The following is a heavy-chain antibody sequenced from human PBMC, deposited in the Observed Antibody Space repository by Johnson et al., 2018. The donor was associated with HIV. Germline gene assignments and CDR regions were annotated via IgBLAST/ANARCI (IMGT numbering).Heavy chain of an antibody. Sequence: MLLVESGGGLVQPGGSLRLFCAAFGFKFRDYWMGWVRKAPGKGLEWVAQTQQDGSGEWYVSYLRGRITITRDNAKNSLYMQMNSLRAEDTAMYYCARVGNGDYGWSCDIWGQWTTVTISS. CDR1: GFKFRDYW. V-gene: IGHV3-7*01. J-gene: IGHJ3*02. CDR2: TQQDGSGE. CDR3: ARVGNGDYGWSCDI. D-gene: IGHD4-17*01.